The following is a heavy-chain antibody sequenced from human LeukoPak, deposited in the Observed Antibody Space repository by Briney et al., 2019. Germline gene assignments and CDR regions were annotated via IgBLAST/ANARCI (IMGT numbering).Heavy chain of an antibody. Sequence: PGGSLRLSCVASGIDISYHYVGWVRQAPGKGLGWVSVIHTGGTTHYADSVKGRFTISKDNSNNTVYLQMNSVRVEDTAVYYCARGHSSSWSLDYWGQGTLVTVSS. CDR1: GIDISYHY. D-gene: IGHD6-13*01. J-gene: IGHJ4*02. CDR3: ARGHSSSWSLDY. V-gene: IGHV3-53*01. CDR2: IHTGGTT.